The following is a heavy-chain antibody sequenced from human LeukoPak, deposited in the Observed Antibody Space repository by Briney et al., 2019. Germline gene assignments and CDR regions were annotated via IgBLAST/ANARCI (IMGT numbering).Heavy chain of an antibody. CDR3: ARDWSPAVTYYYGMDV. CDR2: INTNTRNP. J-gene: IGHJ6*02. V-gene: IGHV7-4-1*02. Sequence: ASVKVSCKASGYTFTSYAMNWVRQAPGQGLEWMGWINTNTRNPTYAQGFTGRFVFSLDTSVSTAYLQISSLKAEDTAVYYCARDWSPAVTYYYGMDVWGQGTTVTVSS. D-gene: IGHD3-3*01. CDR1: GYTFTSYA.